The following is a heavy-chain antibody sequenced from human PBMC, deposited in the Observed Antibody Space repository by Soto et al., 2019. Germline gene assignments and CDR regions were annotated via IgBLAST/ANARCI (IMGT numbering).Heavy chain of an antibody. D-gene: IGHD6-19*01. J-gene: IGHJ4*02. CDR2: ISYSGDAT. CDR3: ARSSSGLTHFFDY. V-gene: IGHV3-23*01. Sequence: PGGSLRLSCAASGFTFSTNAMSWVRQAPGKGLEWVSAISYSGDATYYADSVKGRFTISRDNSKSTLWLQMNGLRAEDTAVYSCARSSSGLTHFFDYWGQGTLVTVSS. CDR1: GFTFSTNA.